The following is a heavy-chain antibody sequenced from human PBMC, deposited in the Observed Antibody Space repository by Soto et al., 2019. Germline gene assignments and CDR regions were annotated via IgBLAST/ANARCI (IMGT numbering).Heavy chain of an antibody. V-gene: IGHV1-69*13. J-gene: IGHJ4*02. CDR1: GGTFSSYA. CDR2: IIPIFGTA. D-gene: IGHD6-6*01. Sequence: WASVKVSCKASGGTFSSYAISWVRQAPGQGLEWMGGIIPIFGTANYAQKFQGRVTITADESTSTAYMELSSLRSEDTAVYYCARGEYSSSARFDYWGQGTMVTDSS. CDR3: ARGEYSSSARFDY.